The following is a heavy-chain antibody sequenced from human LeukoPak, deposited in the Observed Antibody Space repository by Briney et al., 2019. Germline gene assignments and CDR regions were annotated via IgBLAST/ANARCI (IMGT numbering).Heavy chain of an antibody. CDR2: ISGSGGST. D-gene: IGHD5-18*01. CDR3: DGYSYGGDY. J-gene: IGHJ4*02. V-gene: IGHV3-23*01. CDR1: GFTFSSYA. Sequence: GGSLRLSCAASGFTFSSYAMSWVRQAPGKGPEWVSAISGSGGSTYYADSVKGRFTISRDNSKNTLYLQMNSLRAEDTAVYYCDGYSYGGDYWGQGTLVTVSS.